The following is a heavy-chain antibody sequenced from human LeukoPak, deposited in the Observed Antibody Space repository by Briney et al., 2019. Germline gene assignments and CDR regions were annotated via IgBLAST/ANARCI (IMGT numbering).Heavy chain of an antibody. J-gene: IGHJ4*02. CDR1: GFTFSSYS. Sequence: GGSLRLSCAASGFTFSSYSMNWVRQAPGKGMEWVSYISSSSNLIYCADSVKGRFTISRDNAKNSLYLQMNSLRVEDMAVYYCAREGMGSSTLDYWGQGTLVTVSS. CDR2: ISSSSNLI. D-gene: IGHD3-10*01. V-gene: IGHV3-48*01. CDR3: AREGMGSSTLDY.